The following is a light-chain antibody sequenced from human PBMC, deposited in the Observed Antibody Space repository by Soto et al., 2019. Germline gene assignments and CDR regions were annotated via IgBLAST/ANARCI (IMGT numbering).Light chain of an antibody. Sequence: EIVLTQSPGTLSLSPGERATLSCRASQSVSSSYLAWYQQKPGQAPRLLIYGASSRVTGIPDRFSGSGSGTDFTLTISRLEPEDLAVYYCQQYGSSLGGGTKVEIK. CDR3: QQYGSS. CDR1: QSVSSSY. J-gene: IGKJ4*01. V-gene: IGKV3-20*01. CDR2: GAS.